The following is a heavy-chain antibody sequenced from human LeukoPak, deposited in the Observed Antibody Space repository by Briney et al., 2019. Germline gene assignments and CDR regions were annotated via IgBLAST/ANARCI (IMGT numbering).Heavy chain of an antibody. D-gene: IGHD3-22*01. V-gene: IGHV4-39*01. Sequence: PSETLSLTCTVSGGSIIGSTSYWGWIRQPPGTGLDWISIINYSGSTYYNPSLRSRVTISVDTSKNQFSLKLNSVTASATAVYYCARGYDYWGQGTLVTVSS. CDR3: ARGYDY. CDR1: GGSIIGSTSY. J-gene: IGHJ4*02. CDR2: INYSGST.